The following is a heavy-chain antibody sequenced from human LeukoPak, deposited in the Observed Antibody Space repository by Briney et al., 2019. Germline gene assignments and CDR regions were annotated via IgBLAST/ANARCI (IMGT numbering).Heavy chain of an antibody. D-gene: IGHD4-11*01. J-gene: IGHJ4*02. CDR2: IYYSGST. V-gene: IGHV4-39*07. CDR1: GGSISSSSYY. CDR3: ARLDNDYSFLDY. Sequence: PSETLSLTCTVSGGSISSSSYYWGWIRQPPGKGLEWIGSIYYSGSTYYNPSLKSRVTISVDTSKNQFSLKLSSVTAADTAVYYCARLDNDYSFLDYWGQRTLVTVSS.